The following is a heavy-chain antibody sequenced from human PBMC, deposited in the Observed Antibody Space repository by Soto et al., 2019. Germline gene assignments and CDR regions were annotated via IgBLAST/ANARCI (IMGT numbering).Heavy chain of an antibody. CDR3: ARAYDFWSGNRFDY. V-gene: IGHV3-33*01. D-gene: IGHD3-3*01. CDR2: IWYDGSNK. J-gene: IGHJ4*02. CDR1: GFTFSSYG. Sequence: GGSLRLSCAASGFTFSSYGMHWVRQAPGKGLEWVAVIWYDGSNKYYADSVKGRFTISRDNSKNTLYLQMNSLRAEDTAVYYCARAYDFWSGNRFDYWGQGTLVTVSS.